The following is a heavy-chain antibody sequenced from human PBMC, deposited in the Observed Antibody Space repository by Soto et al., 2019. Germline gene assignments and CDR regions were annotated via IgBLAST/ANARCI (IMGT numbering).Heavy chain of an antibody. CDR1: GGSISSYY. J-gene: IGHJ4*02. Sequence: SETLSLTCTVSGGSISSYYWSWIRQPPGKGLEWIGYIYYSGSTNYNPSLKSRVTISVATSKNQFSLKLRSLTAADTAVDYCAWGRQLVDTVATRPYYFDFWGQGTLDPVSS. CDR2: IYYSGST. CDR3: AWGRQLVDTVATRPYYFDF. V-gene: IGHV4-59*01. D-gene: IGHD5-12*01.